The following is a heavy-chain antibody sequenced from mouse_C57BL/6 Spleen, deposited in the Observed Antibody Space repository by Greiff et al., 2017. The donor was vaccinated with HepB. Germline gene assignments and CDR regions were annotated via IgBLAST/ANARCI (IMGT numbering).Heavy chain of an antibody. CDR3: ARPFDSSGYYYFDY. D-gene: IGHD3-2*02. Sequence: EVQLVESGGGLVKPGGSLKLSCAASGFTFSDYGMHWVRQAPEKGLEWVAYISSGSSTIYYADTVKGRFTISRDNAKNTLFLQMTSLRSEDTAMYYCARPFDSSGYYYFDYWGQGTTLTVSS. J-gene: IGHJ2*01. V-gene: IGHV5-17*01. CDR1: GFTFSDYG. CDR2: ISSGSSTI.